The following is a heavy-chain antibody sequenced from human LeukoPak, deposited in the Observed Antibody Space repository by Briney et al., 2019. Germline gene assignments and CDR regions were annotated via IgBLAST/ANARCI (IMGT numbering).Heavy chain of an antibody. CDR2: ISGSGTRT. V-gene: IGHV3-23*01. Sequence: GGSLRLSCAGSGFTLSSYAMSWVRQAPGKGLEWVSAISGSGTRTYYADSVKGRFTISRDNSKNTLYLQMNSLRAEDTAVYYCAKAPTKEEEWLLLNYFDYWGQGTLVTVSS. CDR1: GFTLSSYA. CDR3: AKAPTKEEEWLLLNYFDY. J-gene: IGHJ4*02. D-gene: IGHD3-22*01.